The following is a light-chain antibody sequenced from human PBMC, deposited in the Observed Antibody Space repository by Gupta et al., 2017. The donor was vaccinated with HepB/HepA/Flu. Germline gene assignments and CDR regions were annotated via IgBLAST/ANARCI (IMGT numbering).Light chain of an antibody. CDR3: LQSYSTLPMST. J-gene: IGKJ2*01. CDR2: AAS. CDR1: QSISSY. Sequence: DMQMTQSPSSLSASVGDRVTITCRASQSISSYLNWYQQKPGKAPKLLIYAASSLQSGVPSRFSGSGSGTDFPLTISSLQPEDFAHYYSLQSYSTLPMSTFRQGPKLGI. V-gene: IGKV1-39*01.